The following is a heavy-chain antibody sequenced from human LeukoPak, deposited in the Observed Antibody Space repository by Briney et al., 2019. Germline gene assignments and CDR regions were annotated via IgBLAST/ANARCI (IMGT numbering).Heavy chain of an antibody. D-gene: IGHD1-26*01. CDR3: ARAPGEMGATLAYLDY. Sequence: GRSLRLSCAASGFTFDSFSINWVRQAPGKGLEWVASISSSTTYIYYAGSVKGRFTISRDNAKNLVYLEMNSLRAEDTAVYYCARAPGEMGATLAYLDYWGQGTLLIASS. V-gene: IGHV3-21*01. CDR1: GFTFDSFS. J-gene: IGHJ4*02. CDR2: ISSSTTYI.